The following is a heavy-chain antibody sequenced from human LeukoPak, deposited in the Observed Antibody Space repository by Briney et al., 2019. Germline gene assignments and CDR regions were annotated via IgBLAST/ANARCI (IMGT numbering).Heavy chain of an antibody. V-gene: IGHV1-2*02. CDR2: INPNSGGT. CDR3: AARDPYSSGRFWNDY. Sequence: ASVKASCKASGYTFTGYYMHWVRQAPGQGLEWMGWINPNSGGTNYAQKFQGRVTMTRDTSISTAYMELSRLRSDYTAVYYCAARDPYSSGRFWNDYWGQGTLVTVSS. D-gene: IGHD6-19*01. J-gene: IGHJ4*02. CDR1: GYTFTGYY.